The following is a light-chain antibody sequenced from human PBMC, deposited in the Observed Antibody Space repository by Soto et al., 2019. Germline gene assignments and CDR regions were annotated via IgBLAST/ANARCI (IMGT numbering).Light chain of an antibody. CDR1: SYNIGSNT. Sequence: QSVLTQPPSASGTPGQRVTISCSGSSYNIGSNTVNWYQQLPGTAPKLLIYSNNQRPSGVPDRFSGSKSGTSASLAISGLQSEDEADYYCASWYDSLNVVFGGGTKVTVL. CDR2: SNN. CDR3: ASWYDSLNVV. V-gene: IGLV1-44*01. J-gene: IGLJ2*01.